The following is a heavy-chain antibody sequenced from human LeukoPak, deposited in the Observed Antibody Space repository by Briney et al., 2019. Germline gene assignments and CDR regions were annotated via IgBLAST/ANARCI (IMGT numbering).Heavy chain of an antibody. CDR1: CGSISTNNYY. D-gene: IGHD3-3*01. V-gene: IGHV4-39*01. CDR2: IFYRGNT. J-gene: IGHJ4*02. Sequence: TPSETLSLTCTVSCGSISTNNYYWGWIRQPPGKGLEWIGSIFYRGNTYYNPSLKSRVTISIDTSKDQFSLKLTSVTTADTAIFYCARHGYDVLSGLFDYWGQGSLVTVSS. CDR3: ARHGYDVLSGLFDY.